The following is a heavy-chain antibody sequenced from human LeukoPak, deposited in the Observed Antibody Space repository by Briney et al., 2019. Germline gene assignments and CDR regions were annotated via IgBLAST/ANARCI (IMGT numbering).Heavy chain of an antibody. CDR3: ARDIVATIAVYPTRLIDY. V-gene: IGHV1-18*04. CDR2: ISAYNGNT. J-gene: IGHJ4*02. CDR1: GYTFTSYG. Sequence: ASVKVSCTASGYTFTSYGISWVRQAPGQGLEWMGWISAYNGNTNYAQKLQGRVTMTTDTSTSTAYMELRSLRSDDTAVYYCARDIVATIAVYPTRLIDYWGQGTLVTVSS. D-gene: IGHD5-12*01.